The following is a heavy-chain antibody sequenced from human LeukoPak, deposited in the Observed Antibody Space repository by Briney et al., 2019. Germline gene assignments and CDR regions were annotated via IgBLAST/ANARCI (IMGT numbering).Heavy chain of an antibody. D-gene: IGHD2-2*01. CDR2: MSAYNGNT. CDR1: GNTFTSYG. Sequence: ASVKVSCKASGNTFTSYGISWVRQAPGQGLEWMGWMSAYNGNTNYAQKLQGRVTMTTDTSTSTAYMELRSLRSEDTAVYYCARSVVVPAAMPYYYYYYGMDVWGQGTTVTVSS. V-gene: IGHV1-18*01. J-gene: IGHJ6*02. CDR3: ARSVVVPAAMPYYYYYYGMDV.